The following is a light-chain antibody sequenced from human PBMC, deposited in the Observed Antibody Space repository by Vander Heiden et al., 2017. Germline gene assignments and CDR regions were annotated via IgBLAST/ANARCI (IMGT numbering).Light chain of an antibody. J-gene: IGKJ3*01. CDR1: QDISNY. V-gene: IGKV1-33*01. CDR3: QQDDNLPLT. Sequence: DIQMTKSPSSLSASVGDRVTITCQASQDISNYLNWYQQKPGKAPKLLIYDASNLETGVPSRFSGSGSGTDFTFTISSLQPEDIATYYCQQDDNLPLTFGHGTKVDIK. CDR2: DAS.